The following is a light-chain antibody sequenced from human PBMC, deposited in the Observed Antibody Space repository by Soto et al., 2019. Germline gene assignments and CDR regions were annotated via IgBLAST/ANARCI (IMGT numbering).Light chain of an antibody. J-gene: IGKJ4*01. V-gene: IGKV1-5*01. CDR3: QQYNSHLLS. CDR2: DAS. CDR1: QTISSW. Sequence: DIQMTQSPSTLSGSVGDRVTITCRASQTISSWLAWYQQKPGKAPKVLISDASNLESGVPSRFSGSGSGTEFTLTISSLQPDDFATYYCQQYNSHLLSFGGGTKVDIK.